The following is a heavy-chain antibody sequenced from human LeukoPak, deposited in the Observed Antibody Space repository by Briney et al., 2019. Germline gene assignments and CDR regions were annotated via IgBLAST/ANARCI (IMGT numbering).Heavy chain of an antibody. CDR2: TYYRSKWYN. CDR1: GDSVSSNSAA. Sequence: SQTLSLTCAISGDSVSSNSAAWNWIRQSPSRGLEWLGRTYYRSKWYNDYAVSVKSRITINPDTSKYQFSLQLNSVTPEDTAVYYCTRGGFSYGWVHAFDIWGQGTMVTVSS. CDR3: TRGGFSYGWVHAFDI. V-gene: IGHV6-1*01. D-gene: IGHD5-18*01. J-gene: IGHJ3*02.